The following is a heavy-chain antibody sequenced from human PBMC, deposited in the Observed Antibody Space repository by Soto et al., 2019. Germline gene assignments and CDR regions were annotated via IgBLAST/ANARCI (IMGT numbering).Heavy chain of an antibody. CDR2: IYYSGST. D-gene: IGHD4-17*01. CDR3: ATGYGDSEAEYFQH. V-gene: IGHV4-39*01. Sequence: PSETLSLTCTVSGGSISSSSYYWGWIRQPPGKGLEWIGSIYYSGSTYYNPSLKSRVTISVDTSKNQFSLKLSSVTAADTAVYYCATGYGDSEAEYFQHWGQGTLVTVSS. J-gene: IGHJ1*01. CDR1: GGSISSSSYY.